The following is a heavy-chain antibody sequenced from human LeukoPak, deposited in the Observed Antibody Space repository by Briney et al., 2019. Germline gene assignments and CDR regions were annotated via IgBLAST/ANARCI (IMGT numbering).Heavy chain of an antibody. CDR3: ARAKVRLAPAQHYFDY. V-gene: IGHV4-38-2*01. D-gene: IGHD1-14*01. J-gene: IGHJ4*02. CDR2: IYHSGST. CDR1: GYSISSGYY. Sequence: SETLSLTCAVSGYSISSGYYWGWIRQPPGKGLEWIGSIYHSGSTYYNPSLKSRVTISVDTSKNQFSLKLSSVTAADTAVYYCARAKVRLAPAQHYFDYWGQGTLVTVSS.